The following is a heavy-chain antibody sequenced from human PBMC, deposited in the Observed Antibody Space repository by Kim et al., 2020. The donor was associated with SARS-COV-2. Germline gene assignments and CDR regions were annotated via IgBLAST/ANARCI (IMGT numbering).Heavy chain of an antibody. Sequence: ASVKVSCQASGYIFSSYAMHWVRQAPGQRLEWMGWINASNGNTEYAQKFQGRVTMTSDTSASTVYMELNRLRSEDTSVYYCARDGLGEAAAKKGFLDYWGQGTLVTVSS. J-gene: IGHJ4*02. CDR3: ARDGLGEAAAKKGFLDY. V-gene: IGHV1-3*01. CDR1: GYIFSSYA. D-gene: IGHD6-13*01. CDR2: INASNGNT.